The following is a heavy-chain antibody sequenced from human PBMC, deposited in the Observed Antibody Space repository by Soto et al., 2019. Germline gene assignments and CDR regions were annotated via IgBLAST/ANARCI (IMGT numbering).Heavy chain of an antibody. D-gene: IGHD2-21*02. CDR3: AIDLGHCGGDCYSFYYYYGMDV. Sequence: RASVKVSCKASGYTFTSYGISWVRQAPGQGLEWMGWISAYNGNTNYAQKLQGRVTMTTDTSTSTAYMELRSLRSDDTAVYYCAIDLGHCGGDCYSFYYYYGMDVWGQGTTVTVSS. CDR1: GYTFTSYG. J-gene: IGHJ6*02. V-gene: IGHV1-18*01. CDR2: ISAYNGNT.